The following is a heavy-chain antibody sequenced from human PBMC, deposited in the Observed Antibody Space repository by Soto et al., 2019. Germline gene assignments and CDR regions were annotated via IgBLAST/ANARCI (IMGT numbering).Heavy chain of an antibody. D-gene: IGHD3-10*01. CDR2: INHSGST. CDR3: ARNGSRMVRGVIVWYYYYGMDV. V-gene: IGHV4-34*01. J-gene: IGHJ6*02. Sequence: PSETLSLTCAVYGGSFSGYYWSWIRQPPGKGLEWIGEINHSGSTNYNPSLKSRVTISVDTSKNQFSLKLSSVTAADTAVYYCARNGSRMVRGVIVWYYYYGMDVWGQGTTVTVSS. CDR1: GGSFSGYY.